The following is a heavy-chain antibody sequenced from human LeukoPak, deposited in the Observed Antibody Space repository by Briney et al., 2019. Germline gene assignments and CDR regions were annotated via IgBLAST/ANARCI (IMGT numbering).Heavy chain of an antibody. CDR2: ISSSSSYT. CDR3: ARFDGSGSREVFDP. D-gene: IGHD3-10*01. V-gene: IGHV3-11*06. Sequence: GGSLRLSCAASGFTFSSNAMSWIRQAPGKGLEWVSYISSSSSYTNYADSVKGRFTISRDNAKNSLYLQMNSLRAEDTAVYYCARFDGSGSREVFDPWGQGTLVTVSS. J-gene: IGHJ5*02. CDR1: GFTFSSNA.